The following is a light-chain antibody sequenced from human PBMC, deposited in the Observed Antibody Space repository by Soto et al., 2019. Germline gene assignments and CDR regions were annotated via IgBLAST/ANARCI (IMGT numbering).Light chain of an antibody. J-gene: IGKJ4*01. CDR1: QSLLHSNGYNY. CDR2: LGS. V-gene: IGKV2-28*01. CDR3: MQALQTPS. Sequence: ESVMTQSPLSLSVTPGEPASISCRSSQSLLHSNGYNYLDWYLQKPGQSPQLLIYLGSFRAARVPDRFSGSGSGTDFTLKISRVEAADGGVCYCMQALQTPSFGGGTKVEIK.